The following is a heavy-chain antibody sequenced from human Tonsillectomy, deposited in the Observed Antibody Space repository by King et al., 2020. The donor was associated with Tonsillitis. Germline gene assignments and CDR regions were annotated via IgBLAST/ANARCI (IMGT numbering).Heavy chain of an antibody. Sequence: ELQLVQSGPEVKKPGAPLKISCQDSGHTFATHWIGWVRHVPGKGLEWMGSIYPGDSDTKYSPSFEGHVTLSADKSTSTAYMQWSRLKTSDTAVYFCARRRRPFKGDSSFGSWGQGTLVTVSS. CDR1: GHTFATHW. D-gene: IGHD5-18*01. V-gene: IGHV5-51*01. CDR2: IYPGDSDT. CDR3: ARRRRPFKGDSSFGS. J-gene: IGHJ5*02.